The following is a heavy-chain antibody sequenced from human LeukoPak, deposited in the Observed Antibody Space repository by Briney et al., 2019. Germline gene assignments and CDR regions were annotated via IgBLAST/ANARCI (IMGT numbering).Heavy chain of an antibody. CDR1: GYTFTGYY. Sequence: ASEKVSCKASGYTFTGYYIHWVRQAPEQGIEWMGWINPYSGGTNYAQRFQGRVTMTRDTSIATVYMDLSGLRSDDTAVYYCARDLREGGAAETDYWGQGTLVSVSS. J-gene: IGHJ4*02. D-gene: IGHD2-15*01. CDR3: ARDLREGGAAETDY. V-gene: IGHV1-2*02. CDR2: INPYSGGT.